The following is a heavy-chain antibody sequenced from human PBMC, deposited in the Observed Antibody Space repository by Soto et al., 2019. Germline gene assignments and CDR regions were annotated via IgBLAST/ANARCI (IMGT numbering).Heavy chain of an antibody. D-gene: IGHD1-26*01. V-gene: IGHV3-30*18. CDR3: AKEEWEVTGYFDY. Sequence: GGSLRLSCAASGFTFSSYGMHWVRQAPGKGLEWVAVISYDGSNKYYADSVKGRFTISRDNSKNTLYLQMNSLRAEDTAVYYCAKEEWEVTGYFDYWGQGTLVTVSS. CDR2: ISYDGSNK. J-gene: IGHJ4*02. CDR1: GFTFSSYG.